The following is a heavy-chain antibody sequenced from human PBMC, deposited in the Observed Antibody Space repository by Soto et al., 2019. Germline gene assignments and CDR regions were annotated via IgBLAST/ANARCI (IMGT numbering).Heavy chain of an antibody. CDR2: IYWDDGK. CDR1: GFSLSTSGVG. Sequence: SGPTLVNPTQTLTLTCTFSGFSLSTSGVGVGWIRQPPGKALEWLALIYWDDGKRYSPSLKNRLTITKDNAKNQVGLTMTNMDPGDTATYYCAHRRWAAMAPYFDYWGQGTLVTVSS. D-gene: IGHD5-18*01. V-gene: IGHV2-5*02. J-gene: IGHJ4*02. CDR3: AHRRWAAMAPYFDY.